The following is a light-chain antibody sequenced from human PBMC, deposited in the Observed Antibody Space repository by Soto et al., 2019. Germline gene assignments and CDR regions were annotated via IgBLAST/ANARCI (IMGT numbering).Light chain of an antibody. Sequence: QSALTQPASVSGSPGQSITISCTGTSSDVGGYNYVSWYQQHPGKAPKLMIYDVSNRPSGVSNRFSGSKSGNTASLTISGLQAEDEADYYCSSYTSSSTHNYVFGTGPMLTVL. CDR2: DVS. CDR1: SSDVGGYNY. CDR3: SSYTSSSTHNYV. J-gene: IGLJ1*01. V-gene: IGLV2-14*01.